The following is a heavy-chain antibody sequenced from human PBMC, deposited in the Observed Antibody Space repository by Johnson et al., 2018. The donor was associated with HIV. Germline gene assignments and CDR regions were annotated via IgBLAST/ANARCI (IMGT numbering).Heavy chain of an antibody. CDR3: ARPAGKMILVVDDSFHI. Sequence: QVQLVESGGGLVKPGGSLRLSYVASGFTFSDYYMSWIRQAPGKGLEWVSYISSSGTTKNYADSVRGRFTISRDNVKNLVYLQMNSLRTEDTAVYYCARPAGKMILVVDDSFHIWGQGTMVTVS. D-gene: IGHD2-21*01. CDR2: ISSSGTTK. CDR1: GFTFSDYY. V-gene: IGHV3-11*04. J-gene: IGHJ3*02.